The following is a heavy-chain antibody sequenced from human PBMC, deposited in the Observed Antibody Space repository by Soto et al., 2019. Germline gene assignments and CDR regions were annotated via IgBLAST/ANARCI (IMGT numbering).Heavy chain of an antibody. CDR2: MNPNSGNT. J-gene: IGHJ6*02. Sequence: ASVKVSCKASGYTFTSYDINWVRQATGQGLEWMGWMNPNSGNTGYAQKLQGRVTMTTDTSTSTAYMELRSLRSDDTAVYYCARDFYGMDVWGQGTTVTV. CDR3: ARDFYGMDV. CDR1: GYTFTSYD. V-gene: IGHV1-8*01.